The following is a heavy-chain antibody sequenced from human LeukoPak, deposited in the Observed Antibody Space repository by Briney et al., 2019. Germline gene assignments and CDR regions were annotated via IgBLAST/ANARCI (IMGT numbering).Heavy chain of an antibody. V-gene: IGHV1-2*02. CDR2: ISPNSGGT. D-gene: IGHD2-2*01. Sequence: ASVKVSCKASGYTFTGYYMHWVRQAPGQGLEWMGWISPNSGGTNYAQKFQGRVTMTRDTSISTAYMELSRLRSDDTAVYYCARGGSVVVPAAIDYWGQGTLVTVSS. J-gene: IGHJ4*02. CDR3: ARGGSVVVPAAIDY. CDR1: GYTFTGYY.